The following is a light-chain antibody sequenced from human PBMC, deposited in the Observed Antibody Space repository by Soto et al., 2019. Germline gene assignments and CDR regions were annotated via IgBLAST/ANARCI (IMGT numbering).Light chain of an antibody. CDR3: HHFNTWPPKA. V-gene: IGKV3-15*01. CDR1: QNISTN. Sequence: EIVLTQSPATLSLSPGERATLSCRASQNISTNVAWYQQKPGQAPRLLLLSASSRLSDIPARFSGSGSGTEFTLTISGLQSEDVAVYYCHHFNTWPPKAFGQRTKVDIK. J-gene: IGKJ1*01. CDR2: SAS.